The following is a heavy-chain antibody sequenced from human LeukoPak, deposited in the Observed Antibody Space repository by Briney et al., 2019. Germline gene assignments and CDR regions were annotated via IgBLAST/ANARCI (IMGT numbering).Heavy chain of an antibody. V-gene: IGHV3-30*02. CDR2: IRYDGSNK. J-gene: IGHJ4*02. D-gene: IGHD3-10*01. Sequence: AGGSLRLSCAASGFTFSSYGMHWVRQASGKGLEWVAFIRYDGSNKYYADSVKGRFTISRDNSKNTLYLQMNSLRAEDTAVYYCANSPTYGSGSYYLDWGQGTLVTVSS. CDR1: GFTFSSYG. CDR3: ANSPTYGSGSYYLD.